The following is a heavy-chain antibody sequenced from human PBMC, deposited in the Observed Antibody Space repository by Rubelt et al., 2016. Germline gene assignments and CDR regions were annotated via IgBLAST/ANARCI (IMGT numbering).Heavy chain of an antibody. CDR3: ARGYCTNGVCYGGDY. Sequence: QLQLQESGPGLVKPSETLSLTCTVSGGSISSSSYYWGWIRQPPGKGLEWIGSIYYSGSTYYNPSLKSRGTISGDTCKDQFSRKLSSVTAADTAVYYCARGYCTNGVCYGGDYWGQGTLVTVSS. V-gene: IGHV4-39*01. D-gene: IGHD2-8*01. CDR2: IYYSGST. J-gene: IGHJ4*02. CDR1: GGSISSSSYY.